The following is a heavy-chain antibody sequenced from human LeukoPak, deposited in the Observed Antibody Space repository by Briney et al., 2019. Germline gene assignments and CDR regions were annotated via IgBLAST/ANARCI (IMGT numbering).Heavy chain of an antibody. CDR2: INPDNGGT. CDR1: GFTFTGYY. V-gene: IGHV1-2*06. Sequence: ASVKVSCKASGFTFTGYYMHWVRQAPGQGLEWMGRINPDNGGTNYAQKFQGRVTMTRDTSISTAYMELSRLTSDDTAVYYCAREGSSGSYAFDIWGQGTMVTVSS. D-gene: IGHD3-22*01. J-gene: IGHJ3*02. CDR3: AREGSSGSYAFDI.